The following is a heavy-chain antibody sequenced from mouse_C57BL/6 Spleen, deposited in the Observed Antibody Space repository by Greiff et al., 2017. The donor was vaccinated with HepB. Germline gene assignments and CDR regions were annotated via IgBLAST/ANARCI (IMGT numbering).Heavy chain of an antibody. CDR1: GYTFTDYN. J-gene: IGHJ1*03. V-gene: IGHV1-18*01. Sequence: EVQLQQSGPELVKPGASVKIPCKASGYTFTDYNMDWVKQSHGKSLEWIGDINPNNGGTIYNQKFKGKATLTVDKSSSTAYMELRSLTSEDTAVYYCAREGVDGSSSWYFDVWGTGTTVTVSS. CDR2: INPNNGGT. CDR3: AREGVDGSSSWYFDV. D-gene: IGHD1-1*01.